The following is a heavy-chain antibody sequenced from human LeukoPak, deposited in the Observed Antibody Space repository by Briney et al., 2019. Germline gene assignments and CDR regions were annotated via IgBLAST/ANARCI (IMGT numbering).Heavy chain of an antibody. CDR3: ASCIAAAGSGLDY. J-gene: IGHJ4*02. CDR1: GYSFTSYW. Sequence: GESLKISCKGSGYSFTSYWIGWVRQMPGKGLEWMGIIYPGDSDTRYSPSSQGQVTISADKSISTAYLQWSSLKASDTAMYYCASCIAAAGSGLDYWGQGTLVTVSS. V-gene: IGHV5-51*01. CDR2: IYPGDSDT. D-gene: IGHD6-13*01.